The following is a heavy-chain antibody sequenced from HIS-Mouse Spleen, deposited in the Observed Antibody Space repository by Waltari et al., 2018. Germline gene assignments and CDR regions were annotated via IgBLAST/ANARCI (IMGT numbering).Heavy chain of an antibody. CDR2: VNRHRGGT. Sequence: QVQLVQSGAEVKKPGASVKVSCKASGYTFTGYYMHWVRQAPGQGLEWMGWVNRHRGGTTYAQKFQGRVTMTRDTSISTAYMELGRLRSDDTAVYYCARVGQLAFLFDYWGQGTLVTVSS. CDR1: GYTFTGYY. CDR3: ARVGQLAFLFDY. V-gene: IGHV1-2*02. D-gene: IGHD6-6*01. J-gene: IGHJ4*02.